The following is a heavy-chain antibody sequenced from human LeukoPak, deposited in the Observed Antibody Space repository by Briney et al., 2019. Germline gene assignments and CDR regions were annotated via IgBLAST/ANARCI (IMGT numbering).Heavy chain of an antibody. CDR2: IKSKTDGGTT. CDR1: GFTFSNAW. J-gene: IGHJ6*04. Sequence: GGSLRLSCAASGFTFSNAWVSWVRQAPGKGLEWVGRIKSKTDGGTTDYAAPVKGRFTISRVDSKNTLYLQMSSLKTEDTAVYYCTLQGYCRSTSCPDYYYYGVDVWGKGTTVTVSS. CDR3: TLQGYCRSTSCPDYYYYGVDV. V-gene: IGHV3-15*01. D-gene: IGHD2-2*01.